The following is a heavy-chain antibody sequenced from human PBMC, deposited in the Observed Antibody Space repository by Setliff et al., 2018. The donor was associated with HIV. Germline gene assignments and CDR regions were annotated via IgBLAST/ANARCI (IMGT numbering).Heavy chain of an antibody. J-gene: IGHJ4*02. CDR2: ISDTGDDT. CDR1: GFTFGDDA. Sequence: PGGSLRLSCTASGFTFGDDAMSWVRQAPGLGLEWVSSISDTGDDTYSSNSVKGRFTISRDNSADTVYLQMTGLRVEDTAVYFCAKDPPGFSHFLDYWGQGAVVTVSS. CDR3: AKDPPGFSHFLDY. V-gene: IGHV3-23*01.